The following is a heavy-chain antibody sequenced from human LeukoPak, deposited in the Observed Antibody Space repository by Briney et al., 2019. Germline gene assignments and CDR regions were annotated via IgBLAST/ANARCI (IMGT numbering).Heavy chain of an antibody. CDR2: ISSSSSYI. D-gene: IGHD2-2*01. CDR3: ARFGCSSTSCYYYYYYYYMYV. V-gene: IGHV3-21*01. CDR1: GFTFSSYS. J-gene: IGHJ6*03. Sequence: GGSLRLSCAASGFTFSSYSMNWVRQAPGKGREWVSSISSSSSYIYYADSVKGRVTISRDNAMNSLYLQMNRLRAEDTAVYYCARFGCSSTSCYYYYYYYYMYVWGKGTTVTVSS.